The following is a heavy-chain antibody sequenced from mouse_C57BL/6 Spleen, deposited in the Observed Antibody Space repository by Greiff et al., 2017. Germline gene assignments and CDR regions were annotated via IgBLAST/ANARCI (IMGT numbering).Heavy chain of an antibody. CDR2: IDPETGGT. V-gene: IGHV1-15*01. Sequence: VQLQQSGAELVRPGASVTLSCKASGYTFTDYEMLWVKQTPVHGLEWIGAIDPETGGTAYNQKFKGKAILTADKSSSTAYMELRSLTSDDSAVYYCTRSDSSGYLYYFDYWGQGTTRTVSS. J-gene: IGHJ2*01. CDR3: TRSDSSGYLYYFDY. D-gene: IGHD3-2*02. CDR1: GYTFTDYE.